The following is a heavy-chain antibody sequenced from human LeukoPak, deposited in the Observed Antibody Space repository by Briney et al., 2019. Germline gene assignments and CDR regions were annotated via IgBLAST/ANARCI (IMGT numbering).Heavy chain of an antibody. CDR3: AKDQSYYDFWSGYLMTGMDV. CDR2: ISGSGGGT. CDR1: GFTFSSYA. Sequence: GGSLRLSCAASGFTFSSYAMSWARQAPGKGLEWVSAISGSGGGTYYADSVKGRFTISRDNSKNTLYLQMNSLRAEDTAVYYCAKDQSYYDFWSGYLMTGMDVWGQGTTVTVSS. D-gene: IGHD3-3*01. V-gene: IGHV3-23*01. J-gene: IGHJ6*02.